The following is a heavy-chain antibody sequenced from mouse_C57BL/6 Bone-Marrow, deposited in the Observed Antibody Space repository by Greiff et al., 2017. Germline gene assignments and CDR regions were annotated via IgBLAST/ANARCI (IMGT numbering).Heavy chain of an antibody. CDR2: IWWDDDK. Sequence: QVTLKESGPGILQPSQTLSLTCSFSGFSLSTFGMGVGWIRQPSGKGLEWLAHIWWDDDKYYNPALKSLRPISKDTSKNQVFLKIANVDTADTATYYCARRGDYGSSYDWYFDVWGTGTTVTVSS. CDR1: GFSLSTFGMG. CDR3: ARRGDYGSSYDWYFDV. V-gene: IGHV8-8*01. D-gene: IGHD1-1*01. J-gene: IGHJ1*03.